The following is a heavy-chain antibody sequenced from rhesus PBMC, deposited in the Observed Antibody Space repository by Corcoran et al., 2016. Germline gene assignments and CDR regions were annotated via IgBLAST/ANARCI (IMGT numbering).Heavy chain of an antibody. V-gene: IGHV4-173*01. Sequence: QAQLQESGPGLVKPAETPSLTCAVPGGLISSNYGSWFRQPPVTGLEWIVRISGSGGCTDYHPSLQSRVTISTVTSKNQFSLKLSSVTAADTAVYYCARERKYSNYGLDSWGQGVVVTVSS. D-gene: IGHD4-23*01. CDR2: ISGSGGCT. CDR3: ARERKYSNYGLDS. J-gene: IGHJ6*01. CDR1: GGLISSNY.